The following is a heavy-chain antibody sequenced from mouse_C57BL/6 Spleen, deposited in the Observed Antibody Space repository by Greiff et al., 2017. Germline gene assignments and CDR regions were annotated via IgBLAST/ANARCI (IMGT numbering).Heavy chain of an antibody. D-gene: IGHD1-1*01. J-gene: IGHJ2*01. CDR3: SRSLYYYCSSYGY. V-gene: IGHV1-61*01. CDR2: IYPSDSET. Sequence: QVQLQQPGAELVRPGSSVKLSCKASGYTFTSYWMDWVKQRPGQGLEWIGNIYPSDSETHYNQKFKDKATLTVDKSSSTAYMQLSSLTSEDSAVYYCSRSLYYYCSSYGYWGQGTTLTVSS. CDR1: GYTFTSYW.